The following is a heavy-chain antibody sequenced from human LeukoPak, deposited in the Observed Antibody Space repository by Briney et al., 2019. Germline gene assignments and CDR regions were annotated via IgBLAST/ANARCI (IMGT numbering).Heavy chain of an antibody. V-gene: IGHV1-46*01. Sequence: ASVNVSCKASGYTFTSYDINWVRQATGQGLEWMGIINPSGGSTSYAQKFQGRVTMTRDTSTSTVYMELSSLRSEDTAVYYCASCGGSCYYYYGMDVWGQGTTVTVSS. CDR2: INPSGGST. CDR1: GYTFTSYD. CDR3: ASCGGSCYYYYGMDV. J-gene: IGHJ6*02. D-gene: IGHD2-15*01.